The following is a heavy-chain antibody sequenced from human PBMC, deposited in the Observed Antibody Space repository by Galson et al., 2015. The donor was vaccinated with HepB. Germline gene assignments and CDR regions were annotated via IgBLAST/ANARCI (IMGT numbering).Heavy chain of an antibody. CDR1: GFTFSGSA. Sequence: SLRLSCAASGFTFSGSAMHWVRQASGKGLEWVGRIRSKANSYATAYAASVKGRFTISRDDSKNTAYLQMNSLRAEDTAVYYCARNTPSSGYHGLHYGGQGTLVTVSS. V-gene: IGHV3-73*01. CDR3: ARNTPSSGYHGLHY. J-gene: IGHJ4*02. CDR2: IRSKANSYAT. D-gene: IGHD5-12*01.